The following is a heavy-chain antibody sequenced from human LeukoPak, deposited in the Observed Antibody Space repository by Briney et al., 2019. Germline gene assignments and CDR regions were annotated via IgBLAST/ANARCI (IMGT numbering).Heavy chain of an antibody. D-gene: IGHD6-13*01. CDR2: IDTGSSYM. Sequence: GGSLRLSCAVSGFTVSSNYMNWVRQAPGKGLEWVSSIDTGSSYMVYADSVKGRFTISRDNAKNSLYLQMNSLRAEDTAVYYCASGVIIAATSSLDYWGQGTLVTVSS. CDR3: ASGVIIAATSSLDY. V-gene: IGHV3-21*01. J-gene: IGHJ4*02. CDR1: GFTVSSNY.